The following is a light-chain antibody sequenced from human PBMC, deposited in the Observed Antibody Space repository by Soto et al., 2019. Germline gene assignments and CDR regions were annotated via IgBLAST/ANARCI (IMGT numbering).Light chain of an antibody. CDR1: DSNIGNHF. V-gene: IGLV1-51*01. Sequence: QSVLTQPPSVSAAPGQRVTISCSGSDSNIGNHFVSWYQQFPGAVPKLLIYDDNRRPSGIPDRFSGSKSGSSATLGISGLQTGDEADYYCGTWDSTLRAVVFGGGTKVTVL. CDR2: DDN. J-gene: IGLJ2*01. CDR3: GTWDSTLRAVV.